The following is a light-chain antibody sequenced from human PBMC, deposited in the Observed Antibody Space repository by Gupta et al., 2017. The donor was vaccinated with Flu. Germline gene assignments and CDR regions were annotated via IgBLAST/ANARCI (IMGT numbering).Light chain of an antibody. CDR3: QAWDSNTGI. CDR2: EDN. V-gene: IGLV3-1*01. Sequence: CSGDKLVEKFVYWYQRKPGQSPVLVIYEDNKRPSGIPERFSGSNSGNTATLTISGTQDIDEADYYCQAWDSNTGIFGAGTKVTVL. J-gene: IGLJ1*01. CDR1: KLVEKF.